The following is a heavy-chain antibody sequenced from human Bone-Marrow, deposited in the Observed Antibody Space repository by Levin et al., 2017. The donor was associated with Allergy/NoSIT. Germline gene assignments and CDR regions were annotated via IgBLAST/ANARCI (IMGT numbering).Heavy chain of an antibody. CDR3: ARASGTYAPPEEC. V-gene: IGHV1-18*01. CDR2: ISAYNGNS. D-gene: IGHD1-26*01. Sequence: PSASVKVSCKASGYTFTNYGISWVRQAPGQGLEWMGWISAYNGNSHHAQKLQGRVTMTTDTSTSTAYMELRSLRSDDTAVYYCARASGTYAPPEECWGQGTLVTVSS. CDR1: GYTFTNYG. J-gene: IGHJ4*02.